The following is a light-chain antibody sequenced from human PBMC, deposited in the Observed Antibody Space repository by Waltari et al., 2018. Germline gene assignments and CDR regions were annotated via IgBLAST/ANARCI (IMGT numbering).Light chain of an antibody. CDR1: QSISSY. CDR2: AAS. V-gene: IGKV1-39*01. J-gene: IGKJ4*01. Sequence: DIQMTQSPSSLSASVGERVTITCRASQSISSYLNWYQQKPGKAPKHLIYAASSLQSGVPSRFSGSGSGTDFTLPISSLQPEEFATYYCQQCYSTPLTFGGWTKVEIK. CDR3: QQCYSTPLT.